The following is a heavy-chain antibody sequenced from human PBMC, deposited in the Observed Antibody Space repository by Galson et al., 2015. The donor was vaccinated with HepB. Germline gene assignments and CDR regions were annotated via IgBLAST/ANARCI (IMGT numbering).Heavy chain of an antibody. CDR2: ISYDGSNK. V-gene: IGHV3-30-3*01. CDR3: ARDLWAGVPAGGFLRGNDYYYYYGMDV. J-gene: IGHJ6*02. CDR1: GFTFSSYA. D-gene: IGHD2-2*01. Sequence: SLRLSCAASGFTFSSYAMHWVRQAPGKGLEWVAVISYDGSNKYYADSVKGRFTISRDNSKNTLYLQMNSLRAEDTAVYYCARDLWAGVPAGGFLRGNDYYYYYGMDVWGQGTTVTVSS.